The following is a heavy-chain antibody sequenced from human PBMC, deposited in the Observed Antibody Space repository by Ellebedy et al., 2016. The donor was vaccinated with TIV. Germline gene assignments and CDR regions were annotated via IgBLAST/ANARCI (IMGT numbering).Heavy chain of an antibody. D-gene: IGHD4-17*01. CDR3: ATDGSYGDYRSPTHAFEM. Sequence: GESLKISCGASGFSFRSYWMTWVRQAPGKGLGWVANINQDGSDMYYVDSVEGRFTISRDNAKNSLYLQMNSLRAEDTAMYYCATDGSYGDYRSPTHAFEMWGQGTVVTVSS. J-gene: IGHJ3*02. CDR1: GFSFRSYW. V-gene: IGHV3-7*04. CDR2: INQDGSDM.